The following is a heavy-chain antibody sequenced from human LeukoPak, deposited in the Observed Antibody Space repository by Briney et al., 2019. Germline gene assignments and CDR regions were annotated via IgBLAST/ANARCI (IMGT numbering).Heavy chain of an antibody. Sequence: GGSLRLSCAASGFTFNSYWMSWVRQAPGKGLEWVANIKQDGSEKYYVDSVKGRFTISRDNAKNSLYLQMNSLRAEDTAVYYCAKDQWGYLDYWGQGTLVTVSS. D-gene: IGHD7-27*01. CDR1: GFTFNSYW. CDR3: AKDQWGYLDY. V-gene: IGHV3-7*01. CDR2: IKQDGSEK. J-gene: IGHJ4*02.